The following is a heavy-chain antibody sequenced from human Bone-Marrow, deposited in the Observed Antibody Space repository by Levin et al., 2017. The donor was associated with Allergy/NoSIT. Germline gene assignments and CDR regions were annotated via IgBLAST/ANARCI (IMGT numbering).Heavy chain of an antibody. CDR1: GFTFSTYG. D-gene: IGHD6-19*01. J-gene: IGHJ4*02. V-gene: IGHV3-33*01. CDR3: ARGQAVAGLDY. CDR2: VWFDGKTK. Sequence: GGSLRLSCEASGFTFSTYGMHWVRQAPGKGLEWVAVVWFDGKTKYYVDSVKGRYNISRDNSKNTVYLQMNSLRAEDTAVYYCARGQAVAGLDYWGQGALVIVSA.